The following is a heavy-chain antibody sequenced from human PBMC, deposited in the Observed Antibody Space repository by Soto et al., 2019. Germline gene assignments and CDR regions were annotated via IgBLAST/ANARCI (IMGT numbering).Heavy chain of an antibody. CDR3: ARLSSIDSSGYYLDY. J-gene: IGHJ4*02. V-gene: IGHV4-31*03. CDR1: GGSISSGDYY. Sequence: SETLSLTCTVSGGSISSGDYYWSWIRQHPGKGLEWIGYIYDSGSTHYSSSLKSRVTMSIDTSKNQFPLKLTYVTAADTAVYYCARLSSIDSSGYYLDYWGQGTLVTVSS. CDR2: IYDSGST. D-gene: IGHD3-22*01.